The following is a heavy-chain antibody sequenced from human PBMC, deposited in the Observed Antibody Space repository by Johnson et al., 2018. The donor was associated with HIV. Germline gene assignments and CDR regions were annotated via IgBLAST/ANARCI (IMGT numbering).Heavy chain of an antibody. CDR2: IRQDGSEK. D-gene: IGHD3-16*01. J-gene: IGHJ3*02. Sequence: EVQLVESGGGVVQPGGSLRLSCAASGFTFSSYAMHWVRQAPGKGLEWVAKIRQDGSEKYYVDSVKGRFTISRDNSKNTLYLQMNSLRAEDTAVYYCAIDPVWGDPDAFDIWGQGTMVTVSS. CDR1: GFTFSSYA. CDR3: AIDPVWGDPDAFDI. V-gene: IGHV3-7*01.